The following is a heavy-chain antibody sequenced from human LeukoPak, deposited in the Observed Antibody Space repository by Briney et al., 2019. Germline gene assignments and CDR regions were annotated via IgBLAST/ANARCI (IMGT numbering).Heavy chain of an antibody. CDR3: ARGGYSYGHFDY. D-gene: IGHD5-18*01. CDR1: GFTFSRYS. Sequence: GGALRLSCAASGFTFSRYSMNWVRQAPGKGREGVSSISSNSSYIYYADSVKGRFTIHRDNAKDSLHLQMNSLRAEDTALYYCARGGYSYGHFDYWGQGTLVTVSS. CDR2: ISSNSSYI. V-gene: IGHV3-21*01. J-gene: IGHJ4*02.